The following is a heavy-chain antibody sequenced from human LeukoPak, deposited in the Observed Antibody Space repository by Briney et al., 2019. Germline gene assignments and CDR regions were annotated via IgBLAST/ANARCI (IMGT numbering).Heavy chain of an antibody. Sequence: GGSLRLSCAASGFTFDSFSMNWVRQAPGKGLEWVSSISSTSSHLYYADSVKGRLTISRDNAKNSLYLQMNSLRAEDTAVYYCAREPPYYYDSSGYPPTLFDYWGQGTLVTVSS. J-gene: IGHJ4*02. CDR1: GFTFDSFS. V-gene: IGHV3-21*06. D-gene: IGHD3-22*01. CDR2: ISSTSSHL. CDR3: AREPPYYYDSSGYPPTLFDY.